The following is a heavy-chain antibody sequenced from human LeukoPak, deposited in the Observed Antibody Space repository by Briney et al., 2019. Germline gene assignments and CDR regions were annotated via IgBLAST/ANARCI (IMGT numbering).Heavy chain of an antibody. CDR3: AAPGASGFVGNFWSGPLDF. D-gene: IGHD3-3*01. V-gene: IGHV1-46*01. CDR2: INPSAGST. J-gene: IGHJ4*02. Sequence: ASVTVSFMASGYTFTIHYIHWVRQAPGQGLEWMGIINPSAGSTSYPQKFQGRVTMTRDTSTSTVYMELSSLRSEDTAVYYCAAPGASGFVGNFWSGPLDFWGQGTLVTVSS. CDR1: GYTFTIHY.